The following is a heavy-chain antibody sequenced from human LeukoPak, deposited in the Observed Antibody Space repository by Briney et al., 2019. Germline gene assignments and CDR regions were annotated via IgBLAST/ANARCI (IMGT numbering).Heavy chain of an antibody. D-gene: IGHD3-22*01. CDR3: ARDLKIDYDSSGYEFDY. J-gene: IGHJ4*02. Sequence: GGSLRLSCAASGFTFSSYSMKWVRQAPGKGLEWVSYISSSSSTIYYADSVKGRFTISRDNAKNSLYLQMNSLRDEDTAVYYCARDLKIDYDSSGYEFDYWGQGTLVTVSS. V-gene: IGHV3-48*02. CDR1: GFTFSSYS. CDR2: ISSSSSTI.